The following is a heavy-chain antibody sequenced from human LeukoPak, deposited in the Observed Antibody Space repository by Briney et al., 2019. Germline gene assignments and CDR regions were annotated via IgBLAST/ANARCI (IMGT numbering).Heavy chain of an antibody. D-gene: IGHD3-10*01. V-gene: IGHV3-23*01. Sequence: PGGSLRLSCAASGFTFDDYAMHWVRQAPGKGLEWVSAISGSGGSTYYADSVKGRFTISRDNSKNTLYLQMNSLRAEDTAVYYCAKDRLSGSYYGSGSYFPDAFDIWGQGTLVTVSS. CDR2: ISGSGGST. J-gene: IGHJ3*02. CDR1: GFTFDDYA. CDR3: AKDRLSGSYYGSGSYFPDAFDI.